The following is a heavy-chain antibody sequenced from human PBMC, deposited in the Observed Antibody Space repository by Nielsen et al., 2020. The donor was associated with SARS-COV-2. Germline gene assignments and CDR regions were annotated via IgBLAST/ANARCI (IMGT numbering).Heavy chain of an antibody. Sequence: GGSLRLSCTASGFNVSGNYMTWVRQAPGKGLHWVSFIDSDGGTFYAASVKGRFTISRHNSKNTVYLQVNSLRAEDTAVYYCARGGYCSSSSCYNAFDVWGEGTMVIVSS. V-gene: IGHV3-53*04. J-gene: IGHJ3*01. CDR1: GFNVSGNY. D-gene: IGHD2-2*03. CDR2: IDSDGGT. CDR3: ARGGYCSSSSCYNAFDV.